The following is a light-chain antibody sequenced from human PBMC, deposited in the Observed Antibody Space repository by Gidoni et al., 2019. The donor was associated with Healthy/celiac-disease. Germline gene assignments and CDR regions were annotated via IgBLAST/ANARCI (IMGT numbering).Light chain of an antibody. CDR2: DAS. V-gene: IGKV3-11*01. Sequence: SVLTQSAATLSLSPGERATLSCRASQSVSSYLAWYQQNPGQAPRLLIYDASNRATCIPASFSGSGSGTDFTLTISSLEPEDFAVYYCQQRSNWPPRVTFGQGTRLEIK. CDR1: QSVSSY. CDR3: QQRSNWPPRVT. J-gene: IGKJ5*01.